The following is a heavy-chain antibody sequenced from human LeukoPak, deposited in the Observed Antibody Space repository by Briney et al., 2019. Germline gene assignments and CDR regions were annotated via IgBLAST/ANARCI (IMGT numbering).Heavy chain of an antibody. CDR1: GFTFSSYW. Sequence: GGSLRLSCAASGFTFSSYWMSWVRQAPGKGLEWVANIKQDGSEKYYVDSVKGRFTISRDNAKNSLYLQMNSLRAEDTAVYYCAKVGGDRYCSSTSCSYFDYWGQGTLVTVSS. CDR3: AKVGGDRYCSSTSCSYFDY. CDR2: IKQDGSEK. V-gene: IGHV3-7*01. D-gene: IGHD2-2*01. J-gene: IGHJ4*02.